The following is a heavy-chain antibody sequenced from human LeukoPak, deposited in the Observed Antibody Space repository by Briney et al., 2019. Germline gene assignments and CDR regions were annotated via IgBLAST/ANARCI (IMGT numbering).Heavy chain of an antibody. CDR1: GYTFTSYG. J-gene: IGHJ5*02. Sequence: ASVKVSCKASGYTFTSYGISWVRQAPGQGLEWMGWISAYNGNTNYAQKLQGRITMTTDTSTSTAYMELRSLRSDDTAVYYCARADRYFDWLAHWGQGTLVTVSS. V-gene: IGHV1-18*04. D-gene: IGHD3-9*01. CDR2: ISAYNGNT. CDR3: ARADRYFDWLAH.